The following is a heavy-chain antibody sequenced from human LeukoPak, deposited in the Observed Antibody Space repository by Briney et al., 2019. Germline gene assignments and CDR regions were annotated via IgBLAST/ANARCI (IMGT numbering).Heavy chain of an antibody. CDR2: ISAYNGNT. J-gene: IGHJ4*02. V-gene: IGHV1-18*01. Sequence: ASVKVSCKASGYTFTSYGISWVRQAPGQGLEWMGWISAYNGNTNYAQKLQGRVTMTTDTSTSTAYMELSSLRSEDTAVYYCARVRRGSSWIGFDYWGQGTLVTVSS. CDR1: GYTFTSYG. CDR3: ARVRRGSSWIGFDY. D-gene: IGHD6-13*01.